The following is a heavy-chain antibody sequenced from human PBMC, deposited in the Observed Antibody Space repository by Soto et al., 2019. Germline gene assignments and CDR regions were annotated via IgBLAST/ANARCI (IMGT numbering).Heavy chain of an antibody. CDR2: IFSSGST. CDR1: GGSINTFY. D-gene: IGHD5-12*01. J-gene: IGHJ4*02. CDR3: AREGSYSAYNFAHGIQLWSFDF. V-gene: IGHV4-4*07. Sequence: PPETLSLTCTVSGGSINTFYWSWVRQPAGKGLEWIGRIFSSGSTSFNPSLESRVAMSVDTSKNHFSLNLSSVTAADMAVYYCAREGSYSAYNFAHGIQLWSFDFWGQGALVTVSS.